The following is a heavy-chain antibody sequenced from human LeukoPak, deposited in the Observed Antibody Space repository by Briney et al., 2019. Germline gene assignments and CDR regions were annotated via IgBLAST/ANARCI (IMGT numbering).Heavy chain of an antibody. CDR3: AREADDIVVVPAAPPTNWFDP. CDR1: GYTFTSCA. Sequence: ASVKVSCKASGYTFTSCAMNWVRQAPGQGLEWMGWINTNTGNPTYAQGFTGRFVFSLDTSVSTAYLQISSLKAEDTAVYYCAREADDIVVVPAAPPTNWFDPWGQGTLVTVSS. J-gene: IGHJ5*02. D-gene: IGHD2-2*01. CDR2: INTNTGNP. V-gene: IGHV7-4-1*02.